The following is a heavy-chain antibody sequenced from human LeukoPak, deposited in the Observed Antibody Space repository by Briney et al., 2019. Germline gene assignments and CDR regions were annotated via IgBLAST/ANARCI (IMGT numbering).Heavy chain of an antibody. J-gene: IGHJ3*02. V-gene: IGHV3-30-3*01. D-gene: IGHD5-18*01. CDR3: ARGGDTAMVSVAFDI. CDR1: GFTFSSYA. Sequence: GGSLRLSCAASGFTFSSYAMHWVRQAPGKGLEWVAVISYDGSNKYYADSVKGRFTISRDNSKNTLYLQMNSLRAEDTAVYYCARGGDTAMVSVAFDIWGQGTMVTVSS. CDR2: ISYDGSNK.